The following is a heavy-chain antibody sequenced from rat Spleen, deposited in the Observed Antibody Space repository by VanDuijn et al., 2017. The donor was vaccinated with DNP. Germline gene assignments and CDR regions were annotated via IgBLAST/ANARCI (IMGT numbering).Heavy chain of an antibody. J-gene: IGHJ2*01. D-gene: IGHD3-2*01. CDR2: ITNTGGSF. V-gene: IGHV5-31*01. CDR3: ATVLCDY. CDR1: GFTFNNYW. Sequence: EVQLVESGGGPVQPGGSLKLSCVASGFTFNNYWMSWIRQAPGKGLEWVASITNTGGSFYYPDSVKGRFSLSRDNAKSTLYLQMDSLRSEDTATYYCATVLCDYWGQGVMVTVSS.